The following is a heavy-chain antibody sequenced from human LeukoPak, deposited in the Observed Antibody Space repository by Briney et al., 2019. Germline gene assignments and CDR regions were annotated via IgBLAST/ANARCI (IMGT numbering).Heavy chain of an antibody. CDR1: GGSISSYY. CDR2: IYTSGST. CDR3: ARALAAAGRYDFDY. J-gene: IGHJ4*02. Sequence: SETLSLTCTVSGGSISSYYWSWIRQPAGRGLEWIGRIYTSGSTNYNPSLKSRVTMSVDTSKNQFSLKLSSVTAADTAVYYCARALAAAGRYDFDYWGQGTLVTVSS. V-gene: IGHV4-4*07. D-gene: IGHD6-13*01.